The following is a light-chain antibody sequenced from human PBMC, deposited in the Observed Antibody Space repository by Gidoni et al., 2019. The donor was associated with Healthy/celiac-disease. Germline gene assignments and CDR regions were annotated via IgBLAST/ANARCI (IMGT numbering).Light chain of an antibody. CDR1: KLGDKY. J-gene: IGLJ1*01. CDR3: QAWDSSTAS. Sequence: SYELTQPPSVSVSPGQTASITCSGDKLGDKYGCWYSKRPSGIPERFSGSNSGNTATLTISGTQAMDEADYYCQAWDSSTASFGTGTKVTVL. V-gene: IGLV3-1*01.